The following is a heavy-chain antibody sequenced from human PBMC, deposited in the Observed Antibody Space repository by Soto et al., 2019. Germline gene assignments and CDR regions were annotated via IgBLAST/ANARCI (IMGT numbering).Heavy chain of an antibody. D-gene: IGHD2-21*02. J-gene: IGHJ6*02. CDR1: GGTFSNHA. CDR3: ARDDATYCGGDCYQYFYYGMDV. Sequence: SVKVSCKASGGTFSNHAISWVRQAPGQGLEWVGGIIPMFPTADYAQRFQGRVTITADDSTTTVYMELSGLRSEDTAMYYCARDDATYCGGDCYQYFYYGMDVWGQGTTVTVSS. CDR2: IIPMFPTA. V-gene: IGHV1-69*13.